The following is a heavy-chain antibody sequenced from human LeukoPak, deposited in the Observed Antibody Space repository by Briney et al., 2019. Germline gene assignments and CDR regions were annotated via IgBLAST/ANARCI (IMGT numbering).Heavy chain of an antibody. Sequence: GGSLRLSCAASGFRFNTFWMSWVRQAPGKGLEWVANIKQDGNEKYYADSVKGRFTISRDNGKNSLDLQMNSLRADDTAFYYCARDTLGEGEDANYAVYYFDYWDQGTVVTVSS. V-gene: IGHV3-7*01. CDR2: IKQDGNEK. J-gene: IGHJ4*02. D-gene: IGHD4/OR15-4a*01. CDR3: ARDTLGEGEDANYAVYYFDY. CDR1: GFRFNTFW.